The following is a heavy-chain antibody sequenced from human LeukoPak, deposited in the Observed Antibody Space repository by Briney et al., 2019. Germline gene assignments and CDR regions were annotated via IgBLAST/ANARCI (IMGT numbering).Heavy chain of an antibody. J-gene: IGHJ4*02. D-gene: IGHD5-18*01. CDR2: IRYDGSNK. CDR1: GFTFSSYG. V-gene: IGHV3-30*02. CDR3: AKERDTAMVTIDY. Sequence: GGSLRLSCTASGFTFSSYGMHWVRQAPGKGLEWVAFIRYDGSNKYYADSVKGRFTISRDNSKNTLYLQMNSLRAEDTAVYHCAKERDTAMVTIDYWGQGTLVTVSS.